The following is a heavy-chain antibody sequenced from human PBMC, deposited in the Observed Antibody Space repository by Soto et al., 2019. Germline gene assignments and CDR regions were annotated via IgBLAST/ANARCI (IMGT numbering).Heavy chain of an antibody. V-gene: IGHV4-59*01. J-gene: IGHJ4*02. CDR2: IYYSGST. CDR3: ARGGGNSGFWNY. D-gene: IGHD2-21*02. Sequence: QVQLQESDPGLVKPSETLSLTCTVYGCSISSYYWSWIRQPPGKGLEWIGYIYYSGSTNYNHSLKSRVTISVYPSKNHFSLKLSSVTAAATDVYYCARGGGNSGFWNYWGQGTLVTVSS. CDR1: GCSISSYY.